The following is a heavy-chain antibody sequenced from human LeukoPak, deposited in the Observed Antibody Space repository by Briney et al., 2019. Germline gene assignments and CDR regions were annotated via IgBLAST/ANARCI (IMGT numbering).Heavy chain of an antibody. D-gene: IGHD3-10*01. CDR3: ASGIQGSGSYYIGAFDI. V-gene: IGHV4-38-2*02. Sequence: SETLSLTCTVSGYSISSGYYWGWIRPPPGKGLEWIGSIYYSGNTYYNASLKSQVSISIDTSKNQFSLRLTSVTAADTAVYYCASGIQGSGSYYIGAFDIWGQGTMVTVSS. CDR1: GYSISSGYY. CDR2: IYYSGNT. J-gene: IGHJ3*02.